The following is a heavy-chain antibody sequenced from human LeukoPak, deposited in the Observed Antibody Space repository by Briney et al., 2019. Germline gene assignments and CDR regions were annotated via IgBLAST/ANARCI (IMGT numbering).Heavy chain of an antibody. CDR1: GFTFDDYA. V-gene: IGHV3-9*01. J-gene: IGHJ4*02. CDR2: ISWNSGSI. D-gene: IGHD4-17*01. CDR3: AKDIEGDSGDSLDY. Sequence: GGSLRLSCAASGFTFDDYAMHWVRHAPGKGLEWVSGISWNSGSIGYADSVKGRFTISRDNAKNSLYLQMNSLRAEDTALYYCAKDIEGDSGDSLDYWGQGTLVTVSS.